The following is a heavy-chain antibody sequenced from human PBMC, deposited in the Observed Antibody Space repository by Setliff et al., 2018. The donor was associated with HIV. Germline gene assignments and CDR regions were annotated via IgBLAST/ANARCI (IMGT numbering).Heavy chain of an antibody. Sequence: ASVKVSCKASGYRFNTYGISWVRQAPGQGLEWMGWSSPYNGDTRFAQSLQGRVTLTTDTSTNTAYMEMRTLRSDDTAVYYCVRGVTRDISGYYRDEYFQHWGQGTPVTVSS. V-gene: IGHV1-18*01. CDR3: VRGVTRDISGYYRDEYFQH. D-gene: IGHD3-22*01. CDR2: SSPYNGDT. J-gene: IGHJ1*01. CDR1: GYRFNTYG.